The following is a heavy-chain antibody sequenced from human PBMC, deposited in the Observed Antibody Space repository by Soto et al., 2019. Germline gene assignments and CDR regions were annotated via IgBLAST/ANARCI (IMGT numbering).Heavy chain of an antibody. CDR3: GRGGSGTPVAPGY. CDR2: INPDGSAT. CDR1: GFTFSSCW. V-gene: IGHV3-74*01. Sequence: GGSLRLSCAASGFTFSSCWMHWVRQAPGKGLVWVSRINPDGSATNYADSVKGRFTISRDNAKNTLYLQMNSLRAEDTAVLYCGRGGSGTPVAPGYWGQGTLVTVSS. D-gene: IGHD1-1*01. J-gene: IGHJ4*02.